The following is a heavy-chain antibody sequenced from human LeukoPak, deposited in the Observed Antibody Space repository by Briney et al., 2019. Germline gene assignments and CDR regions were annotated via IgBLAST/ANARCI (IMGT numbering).Heavy chain of an antibody. CDR3: ARDIVIGSGSCLD. CDR1: GFTFSSHW. J-gene: IGHJ4*02. CDR2: ISENRYTT. D-gene: IGHD3-10*01. V-gene: IGHV3-74*01. Sequence: GGSLRLSCAASGFTFSSHWIHWVRQAPGKGLVWVSRISENRYTTNYADSVKGRFTISRDNAKNTVYLQMNSLRVEDTAVYYCARDIVIGSGSCLDWGQGTLVTVSS.